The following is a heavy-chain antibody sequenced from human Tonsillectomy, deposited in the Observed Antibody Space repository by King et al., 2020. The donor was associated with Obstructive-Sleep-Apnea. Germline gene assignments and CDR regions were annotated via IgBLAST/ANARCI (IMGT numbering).Heavy chain of an antibody. D-gene: IGHD5/OR15-5a*01. Sequence: QLVQSGAEVKKPGSSVKVSCKASGGTFSSYAISWVRQAPGQGLEWMGGIIPIFGTANYAQTFQGRVTITADESTSTAYMELSSLRSEDTAVYYCASPVPGLGDYYYGMDVWGQGTTVTVSS. J-gene: IGHJ6*02. CDR2: IIPIFGTA. CDR3: ASPVPGLGDYYYGMDV. V-gene: IGHV1-69*01. CDR1: GGTFSSYA.